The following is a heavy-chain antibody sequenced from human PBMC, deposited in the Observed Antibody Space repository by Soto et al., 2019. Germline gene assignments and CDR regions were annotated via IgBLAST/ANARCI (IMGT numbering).Heavy chain of an antibody. J-gene: IGHJ6*02. V-gene: IGHV3-30*18. CDR3: AKDLYSSPDYYYYGMDV. CDR1: GFTFSSYG. CDR2: ISYDGSNK. Sequence: GGSLRLSCAASGFTFSSYGMHWVRQAPGKGLEWVAVISYDGSNKYYADSVKGRFTISRDNSKNTRYLQMNSLRAEDTAVYYCAKDLYSSPDYYYYGMDVWGQGTTVTVSS. D-gene: IGHD6-13*01.